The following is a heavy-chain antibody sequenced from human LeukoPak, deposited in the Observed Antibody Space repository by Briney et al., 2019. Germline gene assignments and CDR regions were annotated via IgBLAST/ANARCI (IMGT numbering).Heavy chain of an antibody. CDR3: ASPNNWFDP. CDR2: ISSRGSAT. CDR1: GFSFSGYE. V-gene: IGHV3-48*03. J-gene: IGHJ5*02. Sequence: SGGSLRLSCAVSGFSFSGYEMNWVRQAPGKGLEWISYISSRGSATYYADSVKGRFTISRDNAKNSLYLQMNSLRAEDTAVYYCASPNNWFDPWGQGTLVTVSS.